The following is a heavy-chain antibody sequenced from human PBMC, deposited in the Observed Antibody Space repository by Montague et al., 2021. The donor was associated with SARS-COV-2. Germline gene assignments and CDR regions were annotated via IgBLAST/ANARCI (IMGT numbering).Heavy chain of an antibody. J-gene: IGHJ4*02. V-gene: IGHV4-59*13. CDR1: GDSISIYH. Sequence: SETLSLTCTVSGDSISIYHWSWIRQPPGKGLEWIGYVYYSGSTNYNPSPKSRVTISVDTPKNQFSLKLMSVTAADTAVYYCARGERGAWYNHYFDYWGQGALVTVSS. D-gene: IGHD6-19*01. CDR3: ARGERGAWYNHYFDY. CDR2: VYYSGST.